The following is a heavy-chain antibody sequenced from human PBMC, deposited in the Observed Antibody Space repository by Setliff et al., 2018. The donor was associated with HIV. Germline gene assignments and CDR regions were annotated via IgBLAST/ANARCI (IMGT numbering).Heavy chain of an antibody. V-gene: IGHV3-33*06. J-gene: IGHJ4*02. CDR3: AKDPRAAVATICDY. CDR2: IWADEITK. D-gene: IGHD5-12*01. Sequence: HPGGSLRLSCATSGFTFSPYAIHWVRQAPGMGLEWVAMIWADEITKYYADSVKGRFTISRDNSKNTLYLQMNSLRAEDTAVYYCAKDPRAAVATICDYWGQGTLVTVSS. CDR1: GFTFSPYA.